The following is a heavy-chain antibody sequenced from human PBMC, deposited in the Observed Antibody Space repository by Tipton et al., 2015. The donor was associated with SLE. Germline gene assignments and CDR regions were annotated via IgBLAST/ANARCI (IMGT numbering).Heavy chain of an antibody. J-gene: IGHJ4*02. CDR3: ATLSLPYADYEMN. Sequence: GLVKPSGTLSFTCTVSGASISSHYWSWFRQPPGKGLEWIGYIYYSGSINYNPSLKSRVSISGDTSKNQFSLKLSSVTPADTAVYYCATLSLPYADYEMNWGQGTLVTVSS. CDR2: IYYSGSI. CDR1: GASISSHY. D-gene: IGHD4-17*01. V-gene: IGHV4-59*11.